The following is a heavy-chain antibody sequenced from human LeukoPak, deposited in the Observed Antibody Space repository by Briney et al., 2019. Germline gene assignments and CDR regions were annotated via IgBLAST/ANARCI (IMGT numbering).Heavy chain of an antibody. CDR3: AKPAGYSSGWYDY. V-gene: IGHV3-30*18. CDR1: GFTFSSYG. J-gene: IGHJ4*02. D-gene: IGHD6-19*01. Sequence: PGRSLRLSCAASGFTFSSYGMHWVRQAPGKGLEWVAVISYDGSNKYYAGSVKGRFTISRDNSKNTLYLQMNSLRAEDTAVYYCAKPAGYSSGWYDYWGQGTLVTVSS. CDR2: ISYDGSNK.